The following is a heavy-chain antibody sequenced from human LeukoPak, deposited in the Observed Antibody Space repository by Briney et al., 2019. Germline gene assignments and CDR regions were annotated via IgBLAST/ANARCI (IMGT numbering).Heavy chain of an antibody. J-gene: IGHJ4*02. V-gene: IGHV1-69*13. D-gene: IGHD6-19*01. CDR3: AREAVAGYGY. CDR1: GGTFSSYA. CDR2: IIPIFGTA. Sequence: GASVKVSCKATGGTFSSYAINWVRQAPGQGLEWMGGIIPIFGTANYAQKFQGRVTITAGESTSTAYMELSSLRSEDTAVYYCAREAVAGYGYWGQGTLVTVSS.